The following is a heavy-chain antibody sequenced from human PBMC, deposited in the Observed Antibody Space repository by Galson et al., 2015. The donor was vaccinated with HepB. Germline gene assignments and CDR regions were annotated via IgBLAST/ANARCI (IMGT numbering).Heavy chain of an antibody. J-gene: IGHJ3*02. CDR1: GYTFTGYY. V-gene: IGHV1-2*02. D-gene: IGHD6-6*01. CDR3: ATVRAYSSSGGGPFAI. CDR2: INPDSGAT. Sequence: SVKVSCKASGYTFTGYYIHWVRQAPGQGLEWMGWINPDSGATNSAQNFRGRVTMTRDTSILTAYLELNSLRSDDTAVYYCATVRAYSSSGGGPFAIWGQGTMVTVSS.